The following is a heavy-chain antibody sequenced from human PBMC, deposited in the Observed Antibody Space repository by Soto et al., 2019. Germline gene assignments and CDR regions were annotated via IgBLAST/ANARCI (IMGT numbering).Heavy chain of an antibody. J-gene: IGHJ3*02. V-gene: IGHV3-48*02. CDR1: GFTFSSYS. CDR3: ARDSWDSSGYNDAFDI. D-gene: IGHD3-22*01. CDR2: ISSSSSTI. Sequence: PGGSLRLSCAASGFTFSSYSMNWVRQAPGKGLEWVSYISSSSSTIYYADSVKGRFTISRDNAKNSLYLQMNSLRDEDTVVFYCARDSWDSSGYNDAFDIWGQGTMVTVSS.